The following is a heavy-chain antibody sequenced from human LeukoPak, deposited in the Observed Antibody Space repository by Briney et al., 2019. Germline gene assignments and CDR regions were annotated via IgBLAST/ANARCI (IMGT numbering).Heavy chain of an antibody. CDR1: GGSISSSSYY. D-gene: IGHD3-10*01. CDR2: IYYSGST. CDR3: ARGPPVLLWFGEFAS. V-gene: IGHV4-31*03. Sequence: PSETLSLTCTVSGGSISSSSYYWGWIRQPPGKGLEWIGYIYYSGSTYYNPSLKSRVTISVDTSKNQFSLKLSSVTAADTAVYYCARGPPVLLWFGEFASWGQGTLVTVSS. J-gene: IGHJ5*01.